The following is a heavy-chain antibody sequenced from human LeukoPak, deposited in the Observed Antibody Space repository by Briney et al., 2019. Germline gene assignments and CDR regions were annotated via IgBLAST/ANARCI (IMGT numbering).Heavy chain of an antibody. CDR3: ARGLERRGGFDY. Sequence: GGSLRLSCAASGFTFSSYGMHWVRQAPGKGLEWVAVIWYDGSDKYFADSVKGRFTISRDNSKNTLYLQMNSLRAEDTAVYYCARGLERRGGFDYWGQGTLVTVSS. CDR2: IWYDGSDK. V-gene: IGHV3-33*01. CDR1: GFTFSSYG. J-gene: IGHJ4*02. D-gene: IGHD1-1*01.